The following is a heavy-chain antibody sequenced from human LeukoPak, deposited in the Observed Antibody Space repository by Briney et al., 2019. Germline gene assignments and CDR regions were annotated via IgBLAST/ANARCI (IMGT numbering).Heavy chain of an antibody. CDR3: AKDLSRYIVVVPAANDAFDI. Sequence: GGSLRLSCAASGFTFSSYAMSWVRQAPGKGLEWVSAISGSGGSTYYADSVKGRFTISRDNSKNTLYLQMNSLRAEDTAVYYCAKDLSRYIVVVPAANDAFDIWSQGTMVTVSS. D-gene: IGHD2-2*01. CDR1: GFTFSSYA. J-gene: IGHJ3*02. CDR2: ISGSGGST. V-gene: IGHV3-23*01.